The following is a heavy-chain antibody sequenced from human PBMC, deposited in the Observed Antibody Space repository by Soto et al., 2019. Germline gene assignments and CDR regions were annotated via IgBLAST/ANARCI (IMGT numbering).Heavy chain of an antibody. J-gene: IGHJ5*02. V-gene: IGHV4-4*02. Sequence: QVHLEESGPGLVRPSGTLSLTCNVSGVPISSYDWWTWVRQTPGKGMEWIGEIYHNGRTNYNPSLKRRASLSVDKSKNQFSLNLQSLTAADTAVYYCARGTLIGSSTRNWFDPWGQGTQVTVSS. D-gene: IGHD3-10*01. CDR2: IYHNGRT. CDR3: ARGTLIGSSTRNWFDP. CDR1: GVPISSYDW.